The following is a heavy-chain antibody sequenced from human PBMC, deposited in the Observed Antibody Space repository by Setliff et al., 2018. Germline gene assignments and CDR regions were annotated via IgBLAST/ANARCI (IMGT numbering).Heavy chain of an antibody. CDR2: INPSGGST. V-gene: IGHV1-46*01. D-gene: IGHD3-22*01. CDR1: GYTFTSYY. J-gene: IGHJ4*02. Sequence: ASVKVSCKASGYTFTSYYMHWVRQAPGQGLEWMGIINPSGGSTSYAQKFQGRVTITADESTSTAYMELSSLRSEDTAVYYCATWYYYDSSGYYLYYWGQGTLVTVSS. CDR3: ATWYYYDSSGYYLYY.